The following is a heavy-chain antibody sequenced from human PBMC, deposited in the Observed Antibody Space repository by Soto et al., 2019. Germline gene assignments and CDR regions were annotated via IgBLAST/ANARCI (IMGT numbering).Heavy chain of an antibody. CDR3: ARHLAGARQLAHGFDP. CDR1: GGSISSSSYY. CDR2: IYYSGST. V-gene: IGHV4-39*01. Sequence: SETLSLTCTVSGGSISSSSYYWGWIRQPPGKGPEWIGSIYYSGSTYYNPSLKSRVTISVDTSKNQFSLKLSSVTAADTAVYYSARHLAGARQLAHGFDPWGQGTLVTVSS. J-gene: IGHJ5*02. D-gene: IGHD6-13*01.